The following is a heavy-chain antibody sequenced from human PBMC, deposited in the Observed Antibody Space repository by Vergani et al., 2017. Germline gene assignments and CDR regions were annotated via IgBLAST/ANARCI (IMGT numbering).Heavy chain of an antibody. CDR3: VRDEGASPNDY. D-gene: IGHD1-26*01. CDR2: ISSSGSTI. J-gene: IGHJ4*02. Sequence: EVQLVESGGGLVQPGGSLRLSCAASGFTFSSYEMNWVRQAPGKGLEWVSYISSSGSTIYYADSVKGRFTISRDNAKNSLYLQMNSLRAEDTAVYYCVRDEGASPNDYWGQGTLVTVSS. CDR1: GFTFSSYE. V-gene: IGHV3-48*03.